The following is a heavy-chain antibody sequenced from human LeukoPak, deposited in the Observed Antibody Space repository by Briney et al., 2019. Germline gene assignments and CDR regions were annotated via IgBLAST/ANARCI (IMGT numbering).Heavy chain of an antibody. D-gene: IGHD3-10*01. Sequence: GGSLRLSCAASGFTFYDYAMHWVRQAPGKGLEWVSDISWNSGSIGYADSVKGRFTISRDNAKNSLYLQMNSLRAEVTALYYCAKDRRGSGRGGFDIWGQGTMVTVSS. CDR1: GFTFYDYA. V-gene: IGHV3-9*01. CDR2: ISWNSGSI. J-gene: IGHJ3*02. CDR3: AKDRRGSGRGGFDI.